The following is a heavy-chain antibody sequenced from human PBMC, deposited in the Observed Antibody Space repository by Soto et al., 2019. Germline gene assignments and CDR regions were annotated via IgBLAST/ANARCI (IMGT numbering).Heavy chain of an antibody. D-gene: IGHD6-19*01. CDR1: GFTFSSYS. Sequence: EVHLLESGGGLVQTGGSLRLSCAASGFTFSSYSMTWVRQAPGKGLEWVSSISGSGGTTDYADSVKGRFSISRDNSKNTLDLQMNILRVDYTALYFCAMVPGMAVPGVWGQGTLVTVSS. J-gene: IGHJ4*02. CDR2: ISGSGGTT. CDR3: AMVPGMAVPGV. V-gene: IGHV3-23*01.